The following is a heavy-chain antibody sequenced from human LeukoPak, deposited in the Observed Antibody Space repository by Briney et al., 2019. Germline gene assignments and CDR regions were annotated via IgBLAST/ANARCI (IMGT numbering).Heavy chain of an antibody. CDR1: GGSISSSSYY. CDR2: IYSGGSS. J-gene: IGHJ6*02. V-gene: IGHV4-39*07. CDR3: ARDAGHQLSRRNYYAMDV. Sequence: SETLSLTCTVSGGSISSSSYYWGWIRQPPGKELEWIGSIYSGGSSYYNPSLKSRVTISVDTSNNQFSLKVNSVTAADTAVCYCARDAGHQLSRRNYYAMDVWGQGTTVTVSS. D-gene: IGHD1-1*01.